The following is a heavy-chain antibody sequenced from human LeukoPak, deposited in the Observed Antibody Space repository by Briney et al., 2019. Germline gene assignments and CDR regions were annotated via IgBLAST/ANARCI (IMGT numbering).Heavy chain of an antibody. J-gene: IGHJ4*02. CDR2: INQHGTDK. D-gene: IGHD4-23*01. CDR1: GFTFSSYW. Sequence: GGSLRLSCAASGFTFSSYWMSWVRQAPGKGLEWVANINQHGTDKYYVDSVRGRFTISRDNAKNSLYLQMNSLRAEDTAVYYCAANGGPFDFWGQGTLGTVSS. CDR3: AANGGPFDF. V-gene: IGHV3-7*05.